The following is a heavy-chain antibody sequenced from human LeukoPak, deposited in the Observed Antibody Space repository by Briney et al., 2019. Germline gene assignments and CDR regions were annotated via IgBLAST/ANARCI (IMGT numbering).Heavy chain of an antibody. CDR2: ISYDGSNK. V-gene: IGHV3-30*03. J-gene: IGHJ4*02. CDR1: GFTFSNAW. CDR3: ALGGGSYYGY. D-gene: IGHD3-16*01. Sequence: GGSLRLSCAASGFTFSNAWMNWVRQAPGKGLEWVAVISYDGSNKYYADSVKGRFTISRDNSKNTLYLQMNSLRAEDTAVYYCALGGGSYYGYWGQGTLVTVSS.